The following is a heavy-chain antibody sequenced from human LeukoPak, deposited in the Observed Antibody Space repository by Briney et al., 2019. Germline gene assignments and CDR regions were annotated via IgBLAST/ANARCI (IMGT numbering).Heavy chain of an antibody. J-gene: IGHJ2*01. D-gene: IGHD6-19*01. CDR1: GFTFSSYW. Sequence: GGSLRLSCAASGFTFSSYWMSWVRQAPGKGLEWVANIKQDGSEKYYVDSVKGRFTISRDNAKNSLYLQMNSLRAEDTAVYYCARGHQPGYSSGWLDLWGRGTLVTVSS. V-gene: IGHV3-7*01. CDR3: ARGHQPGYSSGWLDL. CDR2: IKQDGSEK.